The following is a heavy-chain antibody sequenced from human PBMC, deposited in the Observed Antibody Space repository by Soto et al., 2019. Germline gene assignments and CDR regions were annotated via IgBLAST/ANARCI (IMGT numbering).Heavy chain of an antibody. CDR2: IYSGGTT. D-gene: IGHD3-10*01. J-gene: IGHJ6*02. CDR3: ARTGRGSSGMDV. Sequence: PGGSLRLSCAASGFTVSNNYMSWVRQAPGKGLELVSLIYSGGTTYYADSVKGRFTISRDNSKNTLYLQMNSLRAEDTALYYCARTGRGSSGMDVWGQGTTVTVYS. V-gene: IGHV3-53*01. CDR1: GFTVSNNY.